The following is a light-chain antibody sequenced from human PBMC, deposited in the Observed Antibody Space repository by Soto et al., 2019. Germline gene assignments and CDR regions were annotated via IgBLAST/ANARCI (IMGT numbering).Light chain of an antibody. Sequence: EIVMTQSPDTLSVSPGEMATLSFRASESVSSNVAWYQQKPGQTPRLLIYGASTRATGIPARFSGSGSGTDFTLTISRLEPEDFAVYYCQQYGSSGTFGQGTKVDIK. CDR3: QQYGSSGT. CDR1: ESVSSN. J-gene: IGKJ1*01. CDR2: GAS. V-gene: IGKV3-15*01.